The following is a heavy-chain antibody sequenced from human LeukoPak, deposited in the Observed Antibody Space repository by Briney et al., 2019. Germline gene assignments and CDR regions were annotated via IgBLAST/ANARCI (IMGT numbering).Heavy chain of an antibody. J-gene: IGHJ4*02. V-gene: IGHV3-30*18. CDR2: ISYDGSNK. Sequence: PGGSLRLSCAASGFTFSSYGMHWVRQAPGKGLEWVAVISYDGSNKYYADSVKGRFTISRDNSKNTLYLQMNSLRAEDTAVYYCAKAGPRLYYYDSSGLFDYWGQGTLVTVSS. CDR1: GFTFSSYG. CDR3: AKAGPRLYYYDSSGLFDY. D-gene: IGHD3-22*01.